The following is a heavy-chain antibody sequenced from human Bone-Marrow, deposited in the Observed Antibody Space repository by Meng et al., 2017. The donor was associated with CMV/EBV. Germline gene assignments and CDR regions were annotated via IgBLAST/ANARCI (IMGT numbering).Heavy chain of an antibody. Sequence: ASVKVSCKASGYTFTGYYMHWVRQAPGQGLEWMGWINPNSGGTNYAQKFQGRVTMTRDTSISTAYMELSRLRSDDTAVYYCARDNLGGWELLFALDYWGQGTRVTGSS. J-gene: IGHJ4*02. CDR1: GYTFTGYY. CDR3: ARDNLGGWELLFALDY. CDR2: INPNSGGT. V-gene: IGHV1-2*02. D-gene: IGHD1-26*01.